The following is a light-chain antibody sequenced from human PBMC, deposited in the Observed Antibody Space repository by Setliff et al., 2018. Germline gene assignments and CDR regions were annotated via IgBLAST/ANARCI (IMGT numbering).Light chain of an antibody. V-gene: IGLV2-8*01. J-gene: IGLJ1*01. Sequence: QSALTQPPSASGSPGQSVTISGTGTTSDVGGYDYVSWYQQHPDKAPKLSLYEVTKRPSGVPDRFSGSKSGNTASLTVSGLQADDEADYYCSAYAGSNNWGVVGTGTKVTVL. CDR2: EVT. CDR1: TSDVGGYDY. CDR3: SAYAGSNNWGV.